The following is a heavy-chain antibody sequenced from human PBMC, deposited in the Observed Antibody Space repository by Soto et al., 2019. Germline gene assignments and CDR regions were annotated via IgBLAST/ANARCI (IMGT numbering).Heavy chain of an antibody. CDR2: IYPITGGT. CDR1: GYTFTSYY. J-gene: IGHJ4*02. Sequence: QVQLVQSGAEVKRPGASVTVSCKASGYTFTSYYIHWVRQAPGQGLEWMGWIYPITGGTNYAPKFQGRVTMTRDTSITTAYMELSRLRSDDTAVYYCARNYYDSSDRDYLDYWGQGTPVTVSS. D-gene: IGHD3-22*01. CDR3: ARNYYDSSDRDYLDY. V-gene: IGHV1-2*02.